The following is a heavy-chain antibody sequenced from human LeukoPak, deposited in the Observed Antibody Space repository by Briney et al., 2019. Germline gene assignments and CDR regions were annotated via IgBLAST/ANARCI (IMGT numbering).Heavy chain of an antibody. CDR3: ARGRGPYGWFDP. CDR1: GFTSSSYW. Sequence: GGSLRLSCAASGFTSSSYWMHWVRQAPGKGLVWVSRINSDGSSINYADSVKGRFTISRDNAKNTLYLQMNSLRAEDAAVYYCARGRGPYGWFDPWGQGTLVTASS. CDR2: INSDGSSI. D-gene: IGHD3-10*01. V-gene: IGHV3-74*01. J-gene: IGHJ5*02.